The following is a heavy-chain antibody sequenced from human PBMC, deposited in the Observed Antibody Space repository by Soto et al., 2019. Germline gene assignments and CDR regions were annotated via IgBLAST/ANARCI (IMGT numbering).Heavy chain of an antibody. Sequence: QLQLQESGSGPVKPSQTLSLTCAVSGGSISSGGYSWSWIRQPPGKGLEWIGYIYHSGSTYYNPSLKSRVTISVDRSKNQFSLKLSSVTAADTAVYYCARGPPNTYWGQGTLVTVSS. CDR3: ARGPPNTY. CDR1: GGSISSGGYS. V-gene: IGHV4-30-2*01. J-gene: IGHJ4*02. CDR2: IYHSGST. D-gene: IGHD2-8*01.